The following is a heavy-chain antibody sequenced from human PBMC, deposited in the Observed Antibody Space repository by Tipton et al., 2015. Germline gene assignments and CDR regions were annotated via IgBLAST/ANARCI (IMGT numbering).Heavy chain of an antibody. CDR3: ARLPVFDSGRTMDV. Sequence: QLVQSGAEVRRPGSSVNISCKASVGTFFDYGVAWVRQVPGKGLEWMGALMPVHPTTTYVRTFMDRFTIWADKSAETAYMELSRLIWDDSDVYYCARLPVFDSGRTMDVWGPGTTVTVSS. CDR1: VGTFFDYG. V-gene: IGHV1-69*10. J-gene: IGHJ6*02. CDR2: LMPVHPTT. D-gene: IGHD1/OR15-1a*01.